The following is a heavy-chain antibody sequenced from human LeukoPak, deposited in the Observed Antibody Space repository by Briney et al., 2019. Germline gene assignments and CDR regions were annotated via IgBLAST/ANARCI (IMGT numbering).Heavy chain of an antibody. Sequence: GGSLRLSCAASGFTFSTHTMNWVRQAPGEGLEWVSVISASGDTTYYADSVRGRFTISRDNSKNALYLQMNSLRAEDTAVYYCAKDLSYSSTWRPADYWGQGTLVTVSS. CDR1: GFTFSTHT. CDR2: ISASGDTT. J-gene: IGHJ4*02. V-gene: IGHV3-23*01. D-gene: IGHD6-13*01. CDR3: AKDLSYSSTWRPADY.